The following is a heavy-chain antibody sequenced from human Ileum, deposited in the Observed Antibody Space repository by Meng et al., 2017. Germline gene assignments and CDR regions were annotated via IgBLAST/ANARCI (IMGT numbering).Heavy chain of an antibody. CDR3: ARHGGYSQDF. V-gene: IGHV4-4*02. Sequence: VEVQGLGPGLVRPSATLALTCAFSSGYISSNTYWSWVRQPPGKGLEWIGQISHSGSAYYNPSLKSRVTMSVDKSKSQFSLMLTSVTAADTAIYYCARHGGYSQDFWGQGTLVTVSS. CDR1: SGYISSNTY. CDR2: ISHSGSA. J-gene: IGHJ4*02. D-gene: IGHD4-23*01.